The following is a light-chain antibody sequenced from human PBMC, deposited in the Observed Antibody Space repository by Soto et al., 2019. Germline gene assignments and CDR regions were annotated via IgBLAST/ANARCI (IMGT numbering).Light chain of an antibody. J-gene: IGKJ5*01. CDR2: DAS. CDR1: QSINSA. CDR3: QQRSVWVT. Sequence: EIVLTQSPATLSLSPGERATLSCRTSQSINSALAWYQQKPGQAPSLLIYDASNRANGIPARFSGSGSGTDFTLTSSSAEAEDSAVYYCQQRSVWVTFGQGTRLEI. V-gene: IGKV3-11*01.